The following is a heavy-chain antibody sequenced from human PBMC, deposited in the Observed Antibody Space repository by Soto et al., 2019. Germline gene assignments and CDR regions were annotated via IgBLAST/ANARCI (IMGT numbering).Heavy chain of an antibody. Sequence: EVQLLESGGGLVQPGGSLRLSCAASGFTFSSYAMSWVRQAPGKGLEWVSAISGSGGSTYYADSVKGRFTISRDTSKNTLYLQMNSLRAEDTAVDYCAKDPAVYDFWSGYHYYYYGMDVWGQGTTVTVSS. J-gene: IGHJ6*02. V-gene: IGHV3-23*01. CDR2: ISGSGGST. D-gene: IGHD3-3*01. CDR1: GFTFSSYA. CDR3: AKDPAVYDFWSGYHYYYYGMDV.